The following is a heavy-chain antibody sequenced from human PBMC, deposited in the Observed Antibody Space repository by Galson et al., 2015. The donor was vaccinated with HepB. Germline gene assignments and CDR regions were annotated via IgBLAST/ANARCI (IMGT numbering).Heavy chain of an antibody. V-gene: IGHV1-69*13. CDR2: ITPILGTA. CDR1: GGTFSSNA. J-gene: IGHJ6*03. D-gene: IGHD3-3*01. Sequence: SVKVSCKAFGGTFSSNAITWVRQAPGQGLELMGGITPILGTANYAQKFQERVTITADESTSTAYMELSSLRSEDTAVYYCARDGAFTIPELYPRRDYYYYYYMDVWGTGTTVTVSS. CDR3: ARDGAFTIPELYPRRDYYYYYYMDV.